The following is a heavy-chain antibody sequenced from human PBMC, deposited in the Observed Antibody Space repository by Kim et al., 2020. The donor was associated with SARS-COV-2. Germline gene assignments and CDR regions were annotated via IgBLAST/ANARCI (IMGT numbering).Heavy chain of an antibody. CDR1: GFTFSSYS. Sequence: GGSLRLSCAASGFTFSSYSMNWVRQAPGKGLEWVSSISSSSSYIYYADSVKGRFTISRDNAKNSLYLQMNSLRAEDTAVYYCARPNSSGYIGALYYFDYWGQGTLVTVSS. D-gene: IGHD3-22*01. CDR2: ISSSSSYI. V-gene: IGHV3-21*01. J-gene: IGHJ4*02. CDR3: ARPNSSGYIGALYYFDY.